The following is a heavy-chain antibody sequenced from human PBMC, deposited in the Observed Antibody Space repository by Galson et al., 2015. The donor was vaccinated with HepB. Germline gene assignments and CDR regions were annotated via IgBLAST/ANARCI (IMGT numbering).Heavy chain of an antibody. J-gene: IGHJ4*02. CDR2: VSGSGGST. Sequence: SLRLSCAASGFTFGSYAMSWVRQAPGKGLEWVSAVSGSGGSTYYADSVKGRFTISRDNSKNTLYLQMNSLRPEDTAVYYCAKNGGYDYVWGRRHEYYFDYWGQGTLVTVSS. D-gene: IGHD3-16*01. V-gene: IGHV3-23*01. CDR3: AKNGGYDYVWGRRHEYYFDY. CDR1: GFTFGSYA.